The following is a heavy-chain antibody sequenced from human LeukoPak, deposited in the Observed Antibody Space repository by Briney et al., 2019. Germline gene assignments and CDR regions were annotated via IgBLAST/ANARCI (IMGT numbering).Heavy chain of an antibody. Sequence: PGGSLRLSYAASGFTFSSYWMHWVRQAPGKGLVWVSRINSDGSSTSYADSVKGRFTISRDNAKNTLYLQMNSLRAEDTAVYYCSRASDTYYYGSGSYYYYYMDVWGKGTTVTVSS. CDR3: SRASDTYYYGSGSYYYYYMDV. CDR2: INSDGSST. D-gene: IGHD3-10*01. J-gene: IGHJ6*03. CDR1: GFTFSSYW. V-gene: IGHV3-74*01.